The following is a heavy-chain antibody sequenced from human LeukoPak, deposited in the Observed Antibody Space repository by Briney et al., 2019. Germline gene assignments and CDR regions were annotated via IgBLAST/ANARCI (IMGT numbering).Heavy chain of an antibody. Sequence: SETLSLTCTVSGGSISRYYWSWIRQPPGKEQKWNGYIYYSGSTNYNPSLKSRVTISVDTSKNQFSLKLSSVTAADTAVYYCARSASPYSSSSDYYYFDYWGQGTLVTGSS. D-gene: IGHD6-13*01. CDR1: GGSISRYY. CDR3: ARSASPYSSSSDYYYFDY. J-gene: IGHJ4*02. V-gene: IGHV4-59*01. CDR2: IYYSGST.